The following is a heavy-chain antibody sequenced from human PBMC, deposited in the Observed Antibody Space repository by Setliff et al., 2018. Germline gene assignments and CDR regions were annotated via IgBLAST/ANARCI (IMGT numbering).Heavy chain of an antibody. V-gene: IGHV3-7*01. J-gene: IGHJ3*02. Sequence: PGGSLRLSCATSGFIFSNYYMTWVRQAPGKGLEWVANIRQDASEKNYVESVKGRFTISRDNAKNSLHLQMNSLTAGDTAVYYCARGAVTTGQWLPPRAFDIWGQGTMVTVSS. CDR2: IRQDASEK. D-gene: IGHD4-4*01. CDR1: GFIFSNYY. CDR3: ARGAVTTGQWLPPRAFDI.